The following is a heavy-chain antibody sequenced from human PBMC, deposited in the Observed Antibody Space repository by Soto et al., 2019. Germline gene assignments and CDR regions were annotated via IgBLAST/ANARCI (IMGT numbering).Heavy chain of an antibody. D-gene: IGHD2-15*01. Sequence: GGSLRLSCAASGFTFSSYAMHWVRQAPGKGLGWVAVISYDGSNKYYADSVKGRFTISRDNSKNTLYLQMNSLRAEDTAVYYCARASCSGGSCYSDDAFDIWGQGT. J-gene: IGHJ3*02. CDR3: ARASCSGGSCYSDDAFDI. V-gene: IGHV3-30-3*01. CDR2: ISYDGSNK. CDR1: GFTFSSYA.